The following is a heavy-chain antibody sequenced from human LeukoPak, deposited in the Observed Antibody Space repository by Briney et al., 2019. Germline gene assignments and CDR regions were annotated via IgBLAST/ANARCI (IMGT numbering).Heavy chain of an antibody. CDR3: AYSGSYGHLGY. CDR1: GGSISSNAYY. CDR2: IYSSVST. J-gene: IGHJ4*02. D-gene: IGHD1-26*01. Sequence: SETLSLTCTVSGGSISSNAYYWAWIRQPPGKGLEWVGSIYSSVSTYYNPSLKSRVTISVDTSKNQFSLRLSSVTAADTALYYCAYSGSYGHLGYWGQGIPVTVSS. V-gene: IGHV4-39*01.